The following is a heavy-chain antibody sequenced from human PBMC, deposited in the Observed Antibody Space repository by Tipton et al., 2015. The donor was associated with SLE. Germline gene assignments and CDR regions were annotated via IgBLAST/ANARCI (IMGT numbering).Heavy chain of an antibody. Sequence: SLRLSCAASGFTFCSYWVHWVRQAPGKGLVWVSRMNSDGRSTSYADSVKGRFTISRDNAKKTLYLQMNSLRADDTAVYYCVRGTNDWVGTDYWGQGTLVTVPS. CDR1: GFTFCSYW. J-gene: IGHJ4*02. D-gene: IGHD3-9*01. V-gene: IGHV3-74*01. CDR3: VRGTNDWVGTDY. CDR2: MNSDGRST.